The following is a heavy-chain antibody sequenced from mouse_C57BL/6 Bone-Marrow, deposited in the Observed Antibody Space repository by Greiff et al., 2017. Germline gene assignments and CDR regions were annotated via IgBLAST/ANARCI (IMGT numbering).Heavy chain of an antibody. CDR3: ARSYDYDESYFDY. CDR1: GYTFTSYW. D-gene: IGHD2-4*01. J-gene: IGHJ2*01. Sequence: QVQLQQPGAELVRPGSSVKLSCKASGYTFTSYWMHWVKQRPIQGLEWIGNIDPSDSETHYNQKFKDKATLTVDKSSSTAYMQLSSLTSEDSAVYYCARSYDYDESYFDYWGQGTTLTVSS. CDR2: IDPSDSET. V-gene: IGHV1-52*01.